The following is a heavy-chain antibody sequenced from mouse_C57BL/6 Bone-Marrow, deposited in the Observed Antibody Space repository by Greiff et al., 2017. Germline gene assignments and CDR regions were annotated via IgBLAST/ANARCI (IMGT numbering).Heavy chain of an antibody. V-gene: IGHV14-2*01. J-gene: IGHJ4*01. CDR2: IDPEDGDT. D-gene: IGHD2-13*01. CDR3: AGGDCGDAMDY. Sequence: EVHLVESGAELVKPGASVKLSCTASGFTIKDYYMHWVKQRPEQGLEWIGRIDPEDGDTKYAPKFPGKATITAATSSNTASLRLSNLTSEDTAGYYCAGGDCGDAMDYWGQGTSVTVSS. CDR1: GFTIKDYY.